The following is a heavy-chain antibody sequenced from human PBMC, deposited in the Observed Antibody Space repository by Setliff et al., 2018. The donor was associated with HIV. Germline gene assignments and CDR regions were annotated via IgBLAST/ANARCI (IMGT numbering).Heavy chain of an antibody. V-gene: IGHV3-21*01. Sequence: GGSLRLSCTASGFTFIDYALNWVRQAPGKGLEWVSSISSSGSYIYYAESVKGRFTISRDNSLYLQMDSLRAEDTAVYYCARSRSTRDAFDIWGRGTMVTVSS. CDR2: ISSSGSYI. J-gene: IGHJ3*02. CDR3: ARSRSTRDAFDI. D-gene: IGHD2-2*01. CDR1: GFTFIDYA.